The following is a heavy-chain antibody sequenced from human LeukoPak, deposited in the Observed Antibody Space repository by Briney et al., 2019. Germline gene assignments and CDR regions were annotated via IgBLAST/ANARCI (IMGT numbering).Heavy chain of an antibody. Sequence: GGSLRLSCAASGFTFNTYTMNWVRQAPGKGLEWVSSISSGTSYIYYADSVKGRFTISRDNAKNSLYLQMNSLRAEDTAVYYCARDENYLYYYYMGVWGKGTTVTISS. CDR3: ARDENYLYYYYMGV. CDR1: GFTFNTYT. CDR2: ISSGTSYI. V-gene: IGHV3-21*01. J-gene: IGHJ6*03.